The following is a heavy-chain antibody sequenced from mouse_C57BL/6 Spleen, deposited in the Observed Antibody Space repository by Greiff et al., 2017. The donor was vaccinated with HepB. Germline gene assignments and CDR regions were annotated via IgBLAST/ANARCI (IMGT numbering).Heavy chain of an antibody. CDR1: GYTFTSYW. D-gene: IGHD1-1*01. CDR3: ARSYYGLRSFDY. Sequence: QVQLQQPGAELVMPGASVKLSCKASGYTFTSYWMHWVKQRPGQGLEWIGEIDPSDSYTNYNQKFKGKSTLTVDKSSSTAYMQLSSLTSEDSAVYYCARSYYGLRSFDYWGQGTTLTVSS. V-gene: IGHV1-69*01. CDR2: IDPSDSYT. J-gene: IGHJ2*01.